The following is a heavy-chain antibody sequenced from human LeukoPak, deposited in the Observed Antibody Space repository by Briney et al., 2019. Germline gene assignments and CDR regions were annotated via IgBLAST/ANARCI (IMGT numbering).Heavy chain of an antibody. CDR2: IYSGGST. CDR1: GFTFSSHA. Sequence: GGSLRLSCAASGFTFSSHAMSWLRQAPGKGLEWVSVIYSGGSTYYADSVKGRFTISRDNSKNTLYLQMNSLRAEDTAVYYCAREYGYRIVWGQGTLVTVSS. CDR3: AREYGYRIV. D-gene: IGHD5-12*01. J-gene: IGHJ4*02. V-gene: IGHV3-66*01.